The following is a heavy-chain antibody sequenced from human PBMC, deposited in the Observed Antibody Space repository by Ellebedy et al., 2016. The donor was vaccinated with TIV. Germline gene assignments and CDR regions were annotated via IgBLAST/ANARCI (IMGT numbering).Heavy chain of an antibody. D-gene: IGHD3-10*01. CDR2: ISAYNGNT. CDR3: ARSAVRITMVRGVMPDLDY. V-gene: IGHV1-18*01. J-gene: IGHJ4*02. CDR1: GYTFSNYG. Sequence: AASVKVSCKASGYTFSNYGISWVRQAPGQGLEWMGWISAYNGNTNYAQKLQGRATMTTDTSTSTAYMELRSLRSDDTAVYYCARSAVRITMVRGVMPDLDYWGQGTLVSVSS.